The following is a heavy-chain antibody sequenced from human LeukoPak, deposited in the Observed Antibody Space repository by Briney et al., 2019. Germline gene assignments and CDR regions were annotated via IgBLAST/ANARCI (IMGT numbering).Heavy chain of an antibody. J-gene: IGHJ6*03. CDR2: MKQDGSEK. CDR3: ARDSRYYYYYYMDV. V-gene: IGHV3-7*01. D-gene: IGHD2-2*01. Sequence: GGSLRLSCAASGFTFSSYWMSWVRQAPGKGLEWVANMKQDGSEKYYVDSVKGRFTISRDNAKNSLYLQMNSLRAEDTAVYYCARDSRYYYYYYMDVWGKGTTVTVSS. CDR1: GFTFSSYW.